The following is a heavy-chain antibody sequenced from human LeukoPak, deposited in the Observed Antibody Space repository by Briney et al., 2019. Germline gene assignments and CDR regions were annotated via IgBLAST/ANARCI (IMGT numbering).Heavy chain of an antibody. CDR2: IGSDGST. V-gene: IGHV3-23*01. CDR3: ASEGAYDFSTYYGLDV. J-gene: IGHJ6*02. Sequence: GGSLRLSCVASGMSFSVYAMSGVRRAPGKGLEWVSGIGSDGSTHYAESVKGRFAISRDNSKSTLYLQMNSLRAEDTAVYYCASEGAYDFSTYYGLDVWGQGTTVTVSS. D-gene: IGHD3-3*01. CDR1: GMSFSVYA.